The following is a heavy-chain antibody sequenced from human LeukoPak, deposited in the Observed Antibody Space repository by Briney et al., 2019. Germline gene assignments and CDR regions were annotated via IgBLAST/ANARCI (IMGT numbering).Heavy chain of an antibody. J-gene: IGHJ4*02. CDR3: ARLRQQLAYYFDY. Sequence: PSETLSLTCAVYGGSFSGYYWSWIRQPPGKGLEWIGEINHSGSTNYNPSLKSRVTISVDTSKNQFSLKLSSVTAADTAVYYCARLRQQLAYYFDYWGQGTLVTVSS. D-gene: IGHD6-13*01. CDR1: GGSFSGYY. V-gene: IGHV4-34*01. CDR2: INHSGST.